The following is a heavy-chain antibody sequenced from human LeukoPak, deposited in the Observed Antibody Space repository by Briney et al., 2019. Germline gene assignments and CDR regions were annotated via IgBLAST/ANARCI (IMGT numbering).Heavy chain of an antibody. J-gene: IGHJ4*02. CDR3: ARKYSGYGGWIDY. CDR1: GDSITRYY. D-gene: IGHD5-12*01. V-gene: IGHV4-59*01. Sequence: ASETLSLTCTVSGDSITRYYWSWIRQPPGKGLEWIGYIYYIGSTNYNPSLKSRVTISLDTSKNQFSLKLNSVTAADTAVYYCARKYSGYGGWIDYWGQGTLVTVSS. CDR2: IYYIGST.